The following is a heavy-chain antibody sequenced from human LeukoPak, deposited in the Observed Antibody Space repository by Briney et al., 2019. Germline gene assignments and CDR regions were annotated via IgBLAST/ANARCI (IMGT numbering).Heavy chain of an antibody. Sequence: SVKVSCKASGGTFSSYAISWVRQAPGQGLEWMGGIIPIFGTANYAQKFQGRVTITADKSTSTAYMELSSLRSEDTAVYYCARGMPYYDYVWGSYRYYFDYWGQGTPVTVSS. J-gene: IGHJ4*02. CDR3: ARGMPYYDYVWGSYRYYFDY. CDR2: IIPIFGTA. CDR1: GGTFSSYA. V-gene: IGHV1-69*06. D-gene: IGHD3-16*02.